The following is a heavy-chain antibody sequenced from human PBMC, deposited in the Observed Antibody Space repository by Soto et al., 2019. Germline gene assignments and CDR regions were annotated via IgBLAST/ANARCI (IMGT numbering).Heavy chain of an antibody. V-gene: IGHV3-21*01. Sequence: EVHLVESGGGLVKPGGSLRLSCVASGFRFSTYAMDWVRQAPGKELEWVSSISMSSNYIYYADSVKGQFTISRDDAKNSRYLQMTSLTTEDTAVYYCARPLLGTGTCTANSCYEAGCWGQGSLVTVSS. CDR1: GFRFSTYA. D-gene: IGHD2-2*01. J-gene: IGHJ4*02. CDR2: ISMSSNYI. CDR3: ARPLLGTGTCTANSCYEAGC.